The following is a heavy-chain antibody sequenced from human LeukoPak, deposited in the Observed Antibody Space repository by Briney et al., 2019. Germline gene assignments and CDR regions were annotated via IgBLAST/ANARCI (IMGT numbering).Heavy chain of an antibody. CDR3: ARLLGYCSSTSCYPPYYYGMDV. V-gene: IGHV5-51*01. J-gene: IGHJ6*02. CDR1: GYSFTSYW. Sequence: GESLKISCKGSGYSFTSYWIGWVRQMPGKGLEWMGIIYPGDSDTRYSPSFQGQVTISADKSISTAYLRWSSLKASDTAMYYCARLLGYCSSTSCYPPYYYGMDVWGQGTTVTVSS. D-gene: IGHD2-2*01. CDR2: IYPGDSDT.